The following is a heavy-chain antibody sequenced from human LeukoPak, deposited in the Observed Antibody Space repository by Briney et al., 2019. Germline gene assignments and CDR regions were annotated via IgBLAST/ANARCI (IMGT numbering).Heavy chain of an antibody. Sequence: PSEALSLTCTGCGGSISSYYWSWIRQPPGRGLEGVGTLSYSGRLTHTPPLKSRVTMSAHTSKHQFSLKLNSVTAADTALYYCARENPSDYHNRPIDYWGQGTLVTVSS. D-gene: IGHD3-10*01. CDR3: ARENPSDYHNRPIDY. V-gene: IGHV4-59*01. CDR1: GGSISSYY. CDR2: LSYSGRL. J-gene: IGHJ4*02.